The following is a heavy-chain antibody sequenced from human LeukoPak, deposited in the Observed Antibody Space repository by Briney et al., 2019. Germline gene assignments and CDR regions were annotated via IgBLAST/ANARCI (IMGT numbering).Heavy chain of an antibody. CDR1: EYTITSYY. D-gene: IGHD3-9*01. CDR2: INTRGGST. CDR3: ARIPGPPKYDILTGYYTDDY. J-gene: IGHJ4*02. Sequence: GAKMKKSCKASEYTITSYYMHWTRQPPGQGREGMRIINTRGGSTRYAQKFEGRVTMTRDTSTSTVYMELSSLRSEDTAVYYCARIPGPPKYDILTGYYTDDYWGQGTLVTVSS. V-gene: IGHV1-46*01.